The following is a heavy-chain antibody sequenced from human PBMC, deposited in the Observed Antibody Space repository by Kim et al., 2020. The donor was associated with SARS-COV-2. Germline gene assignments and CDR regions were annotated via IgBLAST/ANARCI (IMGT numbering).Heavy chain of an antibody. CDR1: GGSISSSNW. CDR2: IYHSGST. D-gene: IGHD3-3*01. CDR3: ARGRGDFWSGYNYYYGMDV. Sequence: SQTLSLTCAVSGGSISSSNWWSWVRQPPGTGLEWIGEIYHSGSTNYNPSLKSRVTISVDKSKNQFSLKLSSVTAADTAVYYCARGRGDFWSGYNYYYGMDVWGQGTTVTVSS. J-gene: IGHJ6*02. V-gene: IGHV4-4*02.